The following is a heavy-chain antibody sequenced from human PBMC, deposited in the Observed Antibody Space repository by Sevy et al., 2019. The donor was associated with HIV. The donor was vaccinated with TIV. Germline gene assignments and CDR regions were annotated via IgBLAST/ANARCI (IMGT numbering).Heavy chain of an antibody. CDR2: ISSKAYGGTT. J-gene: IGHJ4*02. CDR1: GFTFGDYA. Sequence: GGSLRLSCTASGFTFGDYAMSWFRQAPGKGLEWVGFISSKAYGGTTEYAASVKGRFTISRADSKSIAYLQMNSLKTEDTAVYYCTRDVAVAGTDYWGQGTLVTVSS. CDR3: TRDVAVAGTDY. D-gene: IGHD6-19*01. V-gene: IGHV3-49*03.